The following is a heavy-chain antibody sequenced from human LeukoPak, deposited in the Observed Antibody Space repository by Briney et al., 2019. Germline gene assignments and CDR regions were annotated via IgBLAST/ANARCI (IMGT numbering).Heavy chain of an antibody. CDR3: AREGITMVRGVSGDAFDI. CDR2: IYYSGST. CDR1: GGSISSGDYY. V-gene: IGHV4-30-4*01. J-gene: IGHJ3*02. Sequence: SQTPSLTCTVSGGSISSGDYYWSWIRQPPGKGLEWIGYIYYSGSTYYNPSLKSRVTISVDTSKNQFSLRLSSVTAADTAVYYCAREGITMVRGVSGDAFDIWGQGTMVTVSS. D-gene: IGHD3-10*01.